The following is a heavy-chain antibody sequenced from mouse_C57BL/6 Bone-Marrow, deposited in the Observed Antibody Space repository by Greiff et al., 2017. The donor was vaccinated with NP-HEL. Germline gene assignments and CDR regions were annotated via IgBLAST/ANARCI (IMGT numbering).Heavy chain of an antibody. CDR3: AREGFYYGSGSYWYFDV. J-gene: IGHJ1*03. Sequence: VKLMESGPELVKPGASVKISCKASGYSFTSYYIHWVKQRPGQGLEWIGWIYPGSGNTKYNEKFKGKATLTADTSSSTAYMQLSSLTSEDSAVYYCAREGFYYGSGSYWYFDVWGTGTTVTVSS. D-gene: IGHD1-1*01. V-gene: IGHV1-66*01. CDR2: IYPGSGNT. CDR1: GYSFTSYY.